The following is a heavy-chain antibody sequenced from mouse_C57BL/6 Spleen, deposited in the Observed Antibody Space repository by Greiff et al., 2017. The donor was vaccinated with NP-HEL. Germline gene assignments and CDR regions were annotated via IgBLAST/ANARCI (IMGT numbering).Heavy chain of an antibody. J-gene: IGHJ2*01. V-gene: IGHV1-66*01. CDR1: GYSFTSYY. CDR2: IYPGSGNT. CDR3: ARSAYYDYDY. D-gene: IGHD2-4*01. Sequence: QVQLQQSGPELVKPGASVKISCKASGYSFTSYYIHWVKQRPGQGLEWIGWIYPGSGNTKYNEKFKGKATLTADTSSSTAYMQLSSLTSEDSAVYYCARSAYYDYDYWGQGTTLTVSS.